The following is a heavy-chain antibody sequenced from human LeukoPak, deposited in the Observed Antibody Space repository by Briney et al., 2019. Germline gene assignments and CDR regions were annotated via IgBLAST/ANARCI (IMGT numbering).Heavy chain of an antibody. Sequence: GGSLRLSCAASGFTFSSYGMHWVRQAPGKGLEWVAVISYDGSNKYYADSVKGRFTISRDNSKNTLYLQMNSLRAEDTAVYYCARDGLAAATLHWCFDLWGRGTLVTVSS. J-gene: IGHJ2*01. D-gene: IGHD2-15*01. CDR2: ISYDGSNK. V-gene: IGHV3-30*03. CDR1: GFTFSSYG. CDR3: ARDGLAAATLHWCFDL.